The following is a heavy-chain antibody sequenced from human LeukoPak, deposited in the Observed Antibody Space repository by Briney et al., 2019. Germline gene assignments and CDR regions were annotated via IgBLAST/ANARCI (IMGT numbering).Heavy chain of an antibody. CDR2: IGGTGGYT. J-gene: IGHJ4*02. Sequence: GESLRLSCAASGFPFSSYAMSWVRQAPGKGLEWVSAIGGTGGYTYYADSVKGRFTISRDNARNTLYLHMSSLRAEDTALYYCAKDQRWFELDFDYWGPGMLVTVSS. CDR1: GFPFSSYA. V-gene: IGHV3-23*01. D-gene: IGHD2-15*01. CDR3: AKDQRWFELDFDY.